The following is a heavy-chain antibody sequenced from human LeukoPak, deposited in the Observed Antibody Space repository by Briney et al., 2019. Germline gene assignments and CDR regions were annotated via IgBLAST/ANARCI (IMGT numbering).Heavy chain of an antibody. CDR3: VRRTGTTPRPRWRLNWFDP. J-gene: IGHJ5*02. CDR2: ISSSGSTI. D-gene: IGHD1-1*01. V-gene: IGHV3-11*04. Sequence: GGSLRLSCAASGFTFSDYYMSWIRQAPGKGLEWVSYISSSGSTIYYADSVKGRFTISRDNAKNSLYLQMNSLRAEDTAVYYCVRRTGTTPRPRWRLNWFDPWGQGTLVTVSS. CDR1: GFTFSDYY.